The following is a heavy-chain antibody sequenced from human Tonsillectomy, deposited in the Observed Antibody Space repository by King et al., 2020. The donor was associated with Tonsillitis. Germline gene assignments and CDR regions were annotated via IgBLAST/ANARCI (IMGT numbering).Heavy chain of an antibody. CDR2: IFLDYDK. D-gene: IGHD6-6*01. Sequence: TLKESGPTLVKPTQTLTLTCTFSGFSLSTSGVGVGWIRQPPGKALELLALIFLDYDKLYSPSLKSRRTITKDTPKNRGVLTMTNMDPVDTGTYYCAHRRGISSVSNFDSWGQGTLVTVSS. V-gene: IGHV2-5*02. CDR3: AHRRGISSVSNFDS. J-gene: IGHJ4*02. CDR1: GFSLSTSGVG.